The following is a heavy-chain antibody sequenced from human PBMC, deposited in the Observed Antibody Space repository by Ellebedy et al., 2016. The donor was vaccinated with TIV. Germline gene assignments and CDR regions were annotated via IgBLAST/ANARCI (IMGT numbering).Heavy chain of an antibody. J-gene: IGHJ3*02. Sequence: GESLKISCAASGFTFSVYTMNWVRQAPGQRLEWVSYIRSSDNTMSYSDSVKGRFTISSDNAKNSLYLQMNSLRAEDTAVYYCARARYGTSGAFDIWGQGTMVTVSS. D-gene: IGHD1-1*01. CDR3: ARARYGTSGAFDI. CDR1: GFTFSVYT. CDR2: IRSSDNTM. V-gene: IGHV3-48*01.